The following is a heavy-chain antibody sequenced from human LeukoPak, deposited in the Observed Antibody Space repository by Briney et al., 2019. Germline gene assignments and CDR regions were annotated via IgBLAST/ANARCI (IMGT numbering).Heavy chain of an antibody. CDR2: ISGSGGST. J-gene: IGHJ4*02. CDR1: GFTFSSYA. Sequence: PGGSLTLLCAASGFTFSSYAVRWARHAPGGGREWLSSISGSGGSTYYADSVKGRFTISRDNSKNTLYLQMNSLRAEDTAVYYCARQRSGWYPDYWGQGTLVTVSS. D-gene: IGHD6-19*01. CDR3: ARQRSGWYPDY. V-gene: IGHV3-23*01.